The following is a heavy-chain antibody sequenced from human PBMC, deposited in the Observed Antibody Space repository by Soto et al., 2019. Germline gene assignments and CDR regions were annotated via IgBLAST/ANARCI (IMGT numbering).Heavy chain of an antibody. D-gene: IGHD6-13*01. CDR3: AKSLQYSSSWYRAAYYYYYGMDV. J-gene: IGHJ6*02. Sequence: GGSLRLSCAASGFTFSSYGMHWVRQAPGKGLEWVAVISYDGSNKYYADSVKGRFTISRDNSKNTLYLQMNSLRAEDTAVYYCAKSLQYSSSWYRAAYYYYYGMDVWGQGTTVTVSS. CDR2: ISYDGSNK. CDR1: GFTFSSYG. V-gene: IGHV3-30*18.